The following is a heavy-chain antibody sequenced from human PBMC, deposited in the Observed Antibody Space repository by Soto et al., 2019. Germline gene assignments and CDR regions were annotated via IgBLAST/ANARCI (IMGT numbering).Heavy chain of an antibody. J-gene: IGHJ3*02. D-gene: IGHD3-16*02. V-gene: IGHV1-18*01. Sequence: QVQLVQSGAEVKKPGASVKVSCKASGYTFTSYGISWVRQAPGQGLEWMGWISAYNGNTNYAQKLQGRVTMTTDTSTSTADMELRSLRSDDTAVYYCARVRSMITFGGVIVIADAFDIWGQGTMVTVSS. CDR2: ISAYNGNT. CDR1: GYTFTSYG. CDR3: ARVRSMITFGGVIVIADAFDI.